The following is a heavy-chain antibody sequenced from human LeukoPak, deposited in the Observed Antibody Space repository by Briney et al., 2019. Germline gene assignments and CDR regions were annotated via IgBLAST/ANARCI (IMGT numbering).Heavy chain of an antibody. V-gene: IGHV3-74*01. Sequence: GGTLRLSCAASGFTFSSYWMHWVRQAPGKGLVWVSRINTDGSSTSYADSVKGRFTISRDSAKNTLYVQMNSLRAEDTAVYYCASLAGATEFDSWGQGTLVTISS. CDR2: INTDGSST. D-gene: IGHD1-26*01. CDR1: GFTFSSYW. CDR3: ASLAGATEFDS. J-gene: IGHJ4*02.